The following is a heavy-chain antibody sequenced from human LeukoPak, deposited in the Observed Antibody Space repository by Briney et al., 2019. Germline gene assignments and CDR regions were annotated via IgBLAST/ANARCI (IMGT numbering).Heavy chain of an antibody. V-gene: IGHV3-48*03. CDR1: GLTFSNFK. D-gene: IGHD3-3*01. Sequence: TGGSLGLSCAVSGLTFSNFKMNWVRQAPGKGLEWVSYISDSGRTTFYADSVKGRFTISRDNAKNSLYLQMSSLRVEDTAVYYCASWAGNTQSDSWSGPFDYWGQGTLVTVSS. CDR2: ISDSGRTT. CDR3: ASWAGNTQSDSWSGPFDY. J-gene: IGHJ4*02.